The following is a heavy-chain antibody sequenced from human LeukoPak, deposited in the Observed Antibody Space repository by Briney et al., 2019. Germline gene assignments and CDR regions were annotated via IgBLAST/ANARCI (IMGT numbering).Heavy chain of an antibody. CDR2: IGAFNGNA. V-gene: IGHV1-18*01. D-gene: IGHD1-7*01. CDR1: GYTFSSYG. J-gene: IGHJ3*02. Sequence: ASVKVSCKASGYTFSSYGIIWVRQAPGQGLECMGWIGAFNGNANYAQKLQGRVTMTTDTSTSTAYMELRSLRSDDTAVYYCARGSVWDYLQHAFDIWGQGTMVTVSS. CDR3: ARGSVWDYLQHAFDI.